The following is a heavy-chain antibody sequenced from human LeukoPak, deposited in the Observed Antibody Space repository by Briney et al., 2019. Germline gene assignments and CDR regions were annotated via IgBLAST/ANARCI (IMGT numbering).Heavy chain of an antibody. D-gene: IGHD5/OR15-5a*01. Sequence: GGSLRLSCAASGLTFNNYAMHGVRQAPGRDLEGVSLTNGDGITTYFADSVKGRITISRDNSKSSLFLQMNSLRTEDTALYYCARDHVYGGADYWGQGTLVTVSS. CDR3: ARDHVYGGADY. J-gene: IGHJ4*02. V-gene: IGHV3-43*02. CDR1: GLTFNNYA. CDR2: TNGDGITT.